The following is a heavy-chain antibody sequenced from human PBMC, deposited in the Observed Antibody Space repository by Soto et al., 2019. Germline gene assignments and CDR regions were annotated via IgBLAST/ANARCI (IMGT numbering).Heavy chain of an antibody. CDR2: INPSGGNT. CDR1: GYTFISYH. D-gene: IGHD4-17*01. V-gene: IGHV1-46*01. CDR3: ARLAAVTPPYYFDY. J-gene: IGHJ4*02. Sequence: ASVKVSCKASGYTFISYHIHWVRQAPGQGLEWMGVINPSGGNTVYAQKFQGRVTMTRDTSTSTVYMELSSLRFEDTAVYYCARLAAVTPPYYFDYWGQGTQVTVSS.